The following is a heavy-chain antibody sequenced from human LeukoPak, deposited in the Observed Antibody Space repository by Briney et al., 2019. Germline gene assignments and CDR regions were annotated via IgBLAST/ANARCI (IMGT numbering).Heavy chain of an antibody. J-gene: IGHJ5*02. CDR2: INPNSGVP. D-gene: IGHD6-13*01. Sequence: ASVKVSCKASGYTFTGYYMHWVRQAPGQGPEWLGRINPNSGVPNYAQKFQGRVTMTRDTAISTAYMQLSSLRSGDTAVYYCAREVGYSSSYYGRFDPWGQGTLVTVSS. CDR1: GYTFTGYY. CDR3: AREVGYSSSYYGRFDP. V-gene: IGHV1-2*06.